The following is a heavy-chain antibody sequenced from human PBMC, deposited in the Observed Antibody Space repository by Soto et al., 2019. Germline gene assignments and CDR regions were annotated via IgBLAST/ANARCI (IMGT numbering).Heavy chain of an antibody. CDR1: GGTFSSYT. D-gene: IGHD4-17*01. J-gene: IGHJ4*02. CDR2: IIPILGIA. V-gene: IGHV1-69*02. Sequence: QVQLVQSGAEVKKPGSSVKVSCKASGGTFSSYTISWVRQAPGQGLEWMGRIIPILGIANYAQKFQGRVTITXXKXTXXADMELSSLRSEDRAVYYCARRAVPDYCDYYHFDCWGQGALVTVSS. CDR3: ARRAVPDYCDYYHFDC.